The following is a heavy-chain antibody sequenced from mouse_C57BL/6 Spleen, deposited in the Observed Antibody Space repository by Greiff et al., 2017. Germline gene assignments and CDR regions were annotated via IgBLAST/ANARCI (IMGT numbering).Heavy chain of an antibody. J-gene: IGHJ4*01. D-gene: IGHD2-10*02. V-gene: IGHV2-9*01. CDR1: GFSFTSYG. Sequence: VKLMESGPGLVAPSPSLSISCTVSGFSFTSYGVDWARQPPGKGLEWLGVICGGGSTTYNSALMSRLSISKENSKSHVILKMNSMQNDDTAMYYCAKHGYDYAMDYWGQGTSVTVSS. CDR3: AKHGYDYAMDY. CDR2: ICGGGST.